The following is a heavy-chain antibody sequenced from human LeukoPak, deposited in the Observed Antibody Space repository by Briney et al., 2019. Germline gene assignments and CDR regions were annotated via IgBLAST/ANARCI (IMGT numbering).Heavy chain of an antibody. J-gene: IGHJ3*02. CDR1: GYTFTSYA. CDR3: ARDLRSGYYWGSSVVNDAFDI. D-gene: IGHD3-22*01. V-gene: IGHV7-4-1*02. CDR2: INTNTGNP. Sequence: ASVKVSCKASGYTFTSYAMNWVRQAPGQGLEWMGWINTNTGNPTYAQGFTGRFVFSLDTSVSTAYLQISSLKAEDTAVYYCARDLRSGYYWGSSVVNDAFDIWGQGTMVTVSS.